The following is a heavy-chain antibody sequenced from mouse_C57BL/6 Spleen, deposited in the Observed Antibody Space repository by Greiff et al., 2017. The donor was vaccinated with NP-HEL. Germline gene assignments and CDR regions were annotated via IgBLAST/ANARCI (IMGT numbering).Heavy chain of an antibody. D-gene: IGHD2-5*01. V-gene: IGHV1-55*01. CDR2: IYPGSGST. J-gene: IGHJ4*01. CDR3: ARDYYSKGWVDY. Sequence: VQLQQPGAELVKPGASVKMSCKASGYTFTSYWITWVKQRPGQGLEWIGDIYPGSGSTNYNEKFKSKATLTVDTSSSTAYMQLSSLTSEDSAVYYCARDYYSKGWVDYWGQGTSVTVSS. CDR1: GYTFTSYW.